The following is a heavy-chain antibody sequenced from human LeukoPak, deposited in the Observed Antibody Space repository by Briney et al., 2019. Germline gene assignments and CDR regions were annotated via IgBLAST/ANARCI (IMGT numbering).Heavy chain of an antibody. D-gene: IGHD4-17*01. CDR2: IYHSGST. J-gene: IGHJ4*02. CDR1: GGSISSGGYS. V-gene: IGHV4-30-2*01. Sequence: SQTLSLTCAVSGGSISSGGYSWSWIRQPAGKGLEWIGYIYHSGSTYYNPSLKSRVTISVDRSKNQFSLKLSSVTAADTAVYYCARVMYGDYAFDYWGQGTLVTVSS. CDR3: ARVMYGDYAFDY.